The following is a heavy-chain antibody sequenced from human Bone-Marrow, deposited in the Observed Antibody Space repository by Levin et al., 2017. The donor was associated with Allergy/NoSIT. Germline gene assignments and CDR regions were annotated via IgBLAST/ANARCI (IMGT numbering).Heavy chain of an antibody. Sequence: ASVKVSCKASGYTFTGYYMHWVRQAPGQGLEWMGRINPNSGGTNYAQKFQGRVTMTRDTSISTAYMELSRLRSDDTAVYYCARLVGYCRSTSCYGSWFDPGGQGTLVTDAS. CDR3: ARLVGYCRSTSCYGSWFDP. V-gene: IGHV1-2*06. CDR2: INPNSGGT. CDR1: GYTFTGYY. D-gene: IGHD2-2*03. J-gene: IGHJ5*02.